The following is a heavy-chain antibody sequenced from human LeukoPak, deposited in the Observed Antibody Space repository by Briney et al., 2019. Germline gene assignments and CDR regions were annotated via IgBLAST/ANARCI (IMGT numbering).Heavy chain of an antibody. CDR2: IYNSGTT. CDR3: ARRPPTTYYFDY. D-gene: IGHD5-12*01. J-gene: IGHJ4*02. V-gene: IGHV4-4*08. Sequence: SETLSLTCTVSGGSISSNFWSWIRQPPGKGLEYIGYIYNSGTTNYNPSLKSRVTISVDTSKNQFSLKLSSVTAADTAVYYCARRPPTTYYFDYWGQGTLVTVSS. CDR1: GGSISSNF.